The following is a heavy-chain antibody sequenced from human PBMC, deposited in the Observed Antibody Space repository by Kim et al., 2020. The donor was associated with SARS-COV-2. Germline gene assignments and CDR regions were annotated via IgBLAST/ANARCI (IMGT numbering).Heavy chain of an antibody. Sequence: YADSVKGRFTISRDNSKNTLYLQMNSLRAEDTAVYYCAREGGYSPYYFDYWGQGTLVTVSS. D-gene: IGHD5-18*01. CDR3: AREGGYSPYYFDY. V-gene: IGHV3-30*01. J-gene: IGHJ4*02.